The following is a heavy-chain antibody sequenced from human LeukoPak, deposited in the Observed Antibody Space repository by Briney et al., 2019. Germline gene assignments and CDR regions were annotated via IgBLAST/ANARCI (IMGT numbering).Heavy chain of an antibody. CDR2: INPNSGGT. J-gene: IGHJ4*02. CDR3: ARDPNSGSYWTYFDY. V-gene: IGHV1-2*02. Sequence: INPNSGGTNYAENFQGRVTMTRDTSINTAYMELSRLTSDDTAVYYCARDPNSGSYWTYFDYWGQGTLVTVSS. D-gene: IGHD1-26*01.